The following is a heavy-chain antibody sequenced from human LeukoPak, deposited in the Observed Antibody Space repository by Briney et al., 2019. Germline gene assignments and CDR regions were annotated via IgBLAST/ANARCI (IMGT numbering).Heavy chain of an antibody. J-gene: IGHJ4*02. D-gene: IGHD5-24*01. CDR2: IIPILGIA. CDR3: ARASTLATIPTLDY. CDR1: GGTFSSYT. V-gene: IGHV1-69*02. Sequence: GSSVKVSCKASGGTFSSYTISWVRQAPGQGLEWMGRIIPILGIANYAQKFQGRVTFTADKSTSTAYMELSSLRSEDTAVYYCARASTLATIPTLDYWGQGTLVTVSS.